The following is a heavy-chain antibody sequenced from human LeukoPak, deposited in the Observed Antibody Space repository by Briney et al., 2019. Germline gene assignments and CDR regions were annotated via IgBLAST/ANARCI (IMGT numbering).Heavy chain of an antibody. Sequence: SETLSLTCAVYGGSFSSYYWSWIRQPPGKGLEWIGYIYYSGSTNYNPSLKSRVTISLDTSKNQFSLKLSSVTAADTAVYYCARGEAGTTTDFDYWGQGTLVTVSS. D-gene: IGHD1-26*01. CDR3: ARGEAGTTTDFDY. CDR2: IYYSGST. J-gene: IGHJ4*02. CDR1: GGSFSSYY. V-gene: IGHV4-59*01.